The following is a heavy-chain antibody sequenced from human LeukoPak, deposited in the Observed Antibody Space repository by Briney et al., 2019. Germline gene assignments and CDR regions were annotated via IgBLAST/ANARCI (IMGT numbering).Heavy chain of an antibody. D-gene: IGHD2-15*01. CDR1: GDSISSGDYY. J-gene: IGHJ3*02. CDR3: ARTTLALHAFDI. CDR2: MSYSGST. V-gene: IGHV4-31*03. Sequence: SQTLSLTCTVSGDSISSGDYYWSWIRQFPGKGLEWIGYMSYSGSTYYNPSLKSRITISVDTSKNQFSLKLSSVTAADTAVYYCARTTLALHAFDIWGQGTMVTVSS.